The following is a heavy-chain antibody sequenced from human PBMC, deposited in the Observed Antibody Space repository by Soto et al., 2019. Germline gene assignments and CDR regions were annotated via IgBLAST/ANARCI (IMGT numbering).Heavy chain of an antibody. CDR1: GFTFSSYW. V-gene: IGHV3-74*01. J-gene: IGHJ4*02. Sequence: GGSLRLSCAASGFTFSSYWMHWVRQAPGKGLVWVSRINSDGSSTSYADSVKGRFTISRDNAKNTLYLQMNSLRAEDTAVYYCAGFGELLEADYWGQGTLVTVSS. CDR3: AGFGELLEADY. CDR2: INSDGSST. D-gene: IGHD3-10*01.